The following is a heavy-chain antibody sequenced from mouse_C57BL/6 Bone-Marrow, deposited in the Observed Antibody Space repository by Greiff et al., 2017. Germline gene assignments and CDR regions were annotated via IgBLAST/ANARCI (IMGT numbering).Heavy chain of an antibody. V-gene: IGHV1-39*01. CDR1: GYSFTDYN. CDR2: INPNYGTT. D-gene: IGHD2-4*01. J-gene: IGHJ4*01. CDR3: ARRLRRHAMDY. Sequence: EVQLQQSGPELVKPGASVKISCKASGYSFTDYNMNWVKQSNGKSLEWIGVINPNYGTTSYNQKFKGKATLTADNSSSTAYMQLSSLTSEDSAVYFCARRLRRHAMDYWGQGTSVTVSS.